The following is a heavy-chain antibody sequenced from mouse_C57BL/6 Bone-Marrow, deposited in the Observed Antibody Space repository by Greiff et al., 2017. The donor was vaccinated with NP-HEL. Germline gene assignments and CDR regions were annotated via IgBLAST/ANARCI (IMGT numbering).Heavy chain of an antibody. D-gene: IGHD1-1*01. J-gene: IGHJ4*01. CDR3: APITTVVRAMDY. CDR1: GYTFTSYW. Sequence: QVQLQQPGAELVKPGASVKLSCKASGYTFTSYWMHWVKQRPGQGLEWIGMIPPNSGSTNYNEKFKSKATLTVDKSSSTAYMQLSSLTSEDSAVYYCAPITTVVRAMDYWGQGTSVTVSS. CDR2: IPPNSGST. V-gene: IGHV1-64*01.